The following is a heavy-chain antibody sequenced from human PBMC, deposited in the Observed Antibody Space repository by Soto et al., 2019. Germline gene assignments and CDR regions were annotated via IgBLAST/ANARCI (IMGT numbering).Heavy chain of an antibody. CDR1: GFSFSGSA. CDR2: IRSKANSYAT. D-gene: IGHD3-22*01. V-gene: IGHV3-73*01. CDR3: TKISAPRL. Sequence: GGSLRLSCAASGFSFSGSAMHWVRQASGKGLEWVGRIRSKANSYATAYAASVKGRFTISRDDSKNTAYLQMNSLKTEDTAVYYCTKISAPRLGGQGTLVTVSS. J-gene: IGHJ4*02.